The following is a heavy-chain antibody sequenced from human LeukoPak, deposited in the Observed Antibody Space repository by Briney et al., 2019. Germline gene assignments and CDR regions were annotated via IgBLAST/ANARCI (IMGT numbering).Heavy chain of an antibody. J-gene: IGHJ4*02. CDR1: GGTISSCY. V-gene: IGHV4-59*08. CDR2: IYYSGST. Sequence: NTSETLSLTCTVSGGTISSCYWSWIRQPPGKGLEWIGYIYYSGSTNYNPSLNSRVTISVDTSKDQFSLKLSSVTAADTAVYYCARHAYSSDWFEVDSWGQGTLVTVSS. CDR3: ARHAYSSDWFEVDS. D-gene: IGHD6-19*01.